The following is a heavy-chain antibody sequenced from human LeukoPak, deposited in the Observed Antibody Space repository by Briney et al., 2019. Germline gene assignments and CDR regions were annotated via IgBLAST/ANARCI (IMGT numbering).Heavy chain of an antibody. D-gene: IGHD2-2*01. J-gene: IGHJ1*01. V-gene: IGHV3-43*02. CDR1: GFTFDEFG. CDR2: VSGDGGRT. Sequence: GGSLRLSCAASGFTFDEFGMHWVRQAPGKGLEWVSFVSGDGGRTDYADSVKGRFTISRDNSKNSLYLQMNSLTADDTASYFCARDRMSRAPTYFHHWGQGTLVTVSA. CDR3: ARDRMSRAPTYFHH.